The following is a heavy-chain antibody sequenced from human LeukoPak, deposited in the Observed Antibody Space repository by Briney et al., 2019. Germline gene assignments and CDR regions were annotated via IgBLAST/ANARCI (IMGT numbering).Heavy chain of an antibody. V-gene: IGHV1-18*01. CDR1: GYTFTSYG. Sequence: ASVKVSCKASGYTFTSYGISWVRQAPGQGLEWMGWISAYNGNTNYAQKLQGRVTMTTDTSTSTAYMELRSLRSDDTAVYYCAWGRYCRSTSCYFGFSLDYWGQGTLVTVSS. CDR2: ISAYNGNT. J-gene: IGHJ4*02. D-gene: IGHD2-2*01. CDR3: AWGRYCRSTSCYFGFSLDY.